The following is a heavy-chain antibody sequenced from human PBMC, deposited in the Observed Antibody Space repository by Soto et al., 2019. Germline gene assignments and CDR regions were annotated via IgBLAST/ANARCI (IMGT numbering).Heavy chain of an antibody. V-gene: IGHV3-23*01. J-gene: IGHJ6*02. Sequence: GGSLRLSCAASGFIFDDYAMSWVRQAPGKGLEWVSDIIDSGGSTYYADSVKGRFTISRDNSKSTLYLQMNSLRAEDTALYYCAKGRSYYYYYGVDVWGQGTTVTVSS. CDR3: AKGRSYYYYYGVDV. CDR2: IIDSGGST. CDR1: GFIFDDYA.